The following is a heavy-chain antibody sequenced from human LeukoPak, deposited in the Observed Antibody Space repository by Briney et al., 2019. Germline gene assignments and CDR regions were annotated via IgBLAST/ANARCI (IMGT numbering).Heavy chain of an antibody. V-gene: IGHV1-8*01. CDR2: MNPNSGNT. CDR1: GYTFTSYD. CDR3: ARGLGQQLVRDYYYYYMDV. J-gene: IGHJ6*03. D-gene: IGHD6-13*01. Sequence: ASVKVSCKASGYTFTSYDINWVRQATGQGLEWMRWMNPNSGNTGYAQKFQGRVTMTRNTSISTAYMELSSLRSEDTAVYYCARGLGQQLVRDYYYYYMDVWGKGTTVTVSS.